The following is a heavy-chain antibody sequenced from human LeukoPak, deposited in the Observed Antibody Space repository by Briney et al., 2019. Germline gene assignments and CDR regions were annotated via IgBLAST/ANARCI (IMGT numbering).Heavy chain of an antibody. CDR3: ANEAMGIMTPGD. V-gene: IGHV3-23*01. CDR1: GFTFSTYA. Sequence: GGSLRLSCAASGFTFSTYAMSWVRQTPGKGLEWVSAISGSGGSTYYADSVKGRFTISRDNSKNTLYLQMNSLRAEDTAVYYCANEAMGIMTPGDWGQGTLVTVSS. D-gene: IGHD7-27*01. J-gene: IGHJ4*02. CDR2: ISGSGGST.